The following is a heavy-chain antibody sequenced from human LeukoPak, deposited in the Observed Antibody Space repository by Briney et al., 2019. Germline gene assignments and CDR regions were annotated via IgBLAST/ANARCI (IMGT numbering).Heavy chain of an antibody. V-gene: IGHV3-74*01. Sequence: GGSLRLSCAASGFTFSSFWMHWVRQAPGKGLVWVARIEGDGSISYADSVKGRFTISRDNAKDTVYLQMNNLRAEDTAVYFCARTSFPYYFDYWGQGTLVTVSS. J-gene: IGHJ4*02. CDR3: ARTSFPYYFDY. CDR2: IEGDGSI. CDR1: GFTFSSFW.